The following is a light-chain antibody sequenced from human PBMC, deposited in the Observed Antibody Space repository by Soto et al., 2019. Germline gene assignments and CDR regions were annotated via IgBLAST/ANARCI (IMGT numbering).Light chain of an antibody. J-gene: IGLJ1*01. Sequence: QSVLTQPPSVSGAPGQRVTISCTGSSSNIGAGYDVHWFQQFPGTAPKLLIYSSYNRPSGVPDRFSGSKSGTSASLAITGLQAEDEADFYCQSYDSSLSAYVFGPGN. V-gene: IGLV1-40*01. CDR2: SSY. CDR3: QSYDSSLSAYV. CDR1: SSNIGAGYD.